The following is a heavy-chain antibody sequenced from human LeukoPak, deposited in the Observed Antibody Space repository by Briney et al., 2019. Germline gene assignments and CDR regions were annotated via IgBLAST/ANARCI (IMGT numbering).Heavy chain of an antibody. CDR2: ISNDERNK. J-gene: IGHJ4*02. D-gene: IGHD5-24*01. Sequence: GGSLRLSCAASGFTFSDYTLNWVRQAPGKGLEWVAVISNDERNKYYTDSVKGRFTISRDNSKSTVYLQMNSLRPEDTAVYYCARPSPPGDGYNPCDYWGPGALVIVSS. CDR1: GFTFSDYT. V-gene: IGHV3-30*04. CDR3: ARPSPPGDGYNPCDY.